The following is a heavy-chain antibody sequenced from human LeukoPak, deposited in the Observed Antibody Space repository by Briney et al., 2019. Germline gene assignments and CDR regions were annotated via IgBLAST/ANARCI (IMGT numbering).Heavy chain of an antibody. CDR1: GGSISSGSYY. D-gene: IGHD3-22*01. CDR2: IYTSGST. J-gene: IGHJ6*03. V-gene: IGHV4-61*02. Sequence: PSETLSLTCTVSGGSISSGSYYWSWIRQPAGKGLEWIGRIYTSGSTNYNPSLKSRVTISVDTSKNQFSLKLSSVTAADTAVYYCARSSGTRLDYYGSSGYYGWYYYYYMDVWGKGTTVTISS. CDR3: ARSSGTRLDYYGSSGYYGWYYYYYMDV.